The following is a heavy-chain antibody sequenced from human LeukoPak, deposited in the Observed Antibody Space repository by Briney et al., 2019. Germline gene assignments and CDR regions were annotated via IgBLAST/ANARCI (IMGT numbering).Heavy chain of an antibody. CDR3: TTDALYAGGAFDI. V-gene: IGHV3-15*01. D-gene: IGHD5/OR15-5a*01. Sequence: GGSLRLSCAASGFTFSNAWMSWDREAPGKGLEWVGRIKSKTDGGTTDYAAPVKGRFTISRDDSKNTLYLQMNSLKTEDTAVCYCTTDALYAGGAFDIWGQGTMVTVSS. CDR1: GFTFSNAW. J-gene: IGHJ3*02. CDR2: IKSKTDGGTT.